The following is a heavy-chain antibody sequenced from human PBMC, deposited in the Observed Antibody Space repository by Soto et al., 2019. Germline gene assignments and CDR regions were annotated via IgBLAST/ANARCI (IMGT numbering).Heavy chain of an antibody. CDR3: ARGRYYYGSGTRSKNWFDP. Sequence: PSETLSLTCAVYGGSFGGYYWSWIRQPPGKGLEWIGEINHSGSTNYNPPLKSRVTISVDTSKNQFSLKLSSVTAADTAVYYCARGRYYYGSGTRSKNWFDPWGQGTLVTVSS. CDR1: GGSFGGYY. J-gene: IGHJ5*02. CDR2: INHSGST. D-gene: IGHD3-10*01. V-gene: IGHV4-34*01.